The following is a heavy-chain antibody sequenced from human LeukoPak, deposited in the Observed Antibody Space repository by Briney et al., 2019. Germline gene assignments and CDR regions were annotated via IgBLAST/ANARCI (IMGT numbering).Heavy chain of an antibody. J-gene: IGHJ6*03. CDR2: IKQDGSET. CDR1: GFTFSRHW. V-gene: IGHV3-7*01. Sequence: PGGSLRLSCAASGFTFSRHWMNCVRQAPGKGLEWVAKIKQDGSETYYADSVKGRFTISRDNAKNSLYLQLNSLRAEDTAVYYCARNINNFWSGYLDYMDVWGKGTTVTVSS. CDR3: ARNINNFWSGYLDYMDV. D-gene: IGHD3-3*01.